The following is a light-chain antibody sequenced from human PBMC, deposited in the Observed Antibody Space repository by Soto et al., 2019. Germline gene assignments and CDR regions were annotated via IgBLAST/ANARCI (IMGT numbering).Light chain of an antibody. CDR3: CSYAGSYSYA. V-gene: IGLV2-11*01. CDR2: DVN. J-gene: IGLJ1*01. Sequence: QSVLTQPRSVSGSLGQSVTISCTGTGSDVGGFNSVSWYQQHPGKAPKLMIYDVNRRPSGVPDRFSGSKSGSTASLTISGLQAEDEADYYCCSYAGSYSYAFATGTKVTVL. CDR1: GSDVGGFNS.